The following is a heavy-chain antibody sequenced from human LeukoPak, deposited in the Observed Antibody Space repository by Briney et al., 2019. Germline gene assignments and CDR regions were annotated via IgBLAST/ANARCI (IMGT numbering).Heavy chain of an antibody. Sequence: PSETLSLTCTVSGGSISSSGCYWGWLRQPPGKGLEWIASIYYSGSTYYNPSLKSRVTISVDTSKNPLSLKLSSLTAADTAVYYCARREYSGSYYGLSWFDPWGQGTLVTVSS. J-gene: IGHJ5*02. CDR1: GGSISSSGCY. CDR2: IYYSGST. V-gene: IGHV4-39*01. CDR3: ARREYSGSYYGLSWFDP. D-gene: IGHD1-26*01.